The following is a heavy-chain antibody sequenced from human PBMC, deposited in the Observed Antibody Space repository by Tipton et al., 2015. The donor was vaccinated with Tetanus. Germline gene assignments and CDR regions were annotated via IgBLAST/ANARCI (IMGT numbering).Heavy chain of an antibody. CDR1: GGSIINNNW. J-gene: IGHJ4*02. V-gene: IGHV4-4*02. Sequence: GLVKPSGTLSLTCSVSGGSIINNNWWTWVRQPPGKGLEWTGEIYHSGRTNYNPSLETRVTISVDESKNQFSLNLMSVTAADTAVYYCARGSTMFFWGQGTLVTVSS. CDR2: IYHSGRT. D-gene: IGHD3-10*02. CDR3: ARGSTMFF.